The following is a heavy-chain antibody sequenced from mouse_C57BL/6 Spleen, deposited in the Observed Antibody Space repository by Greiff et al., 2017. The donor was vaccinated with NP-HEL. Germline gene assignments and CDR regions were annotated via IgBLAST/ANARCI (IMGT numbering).Heavy chain of an antibody. CDR2: INPGSGGT. CDR3: ARYYYGSSQYFDV. V-gene: IGHV1-54*01. D-gene: IGHD1-1*01. J-gene: IGHJ1*03. Sequence: QVQLQQSGAELVRPGTSVKVSCKASGYAFTNYLIEWVKQRPGQGLEWIGVINPGSGGTNYNEKFKGKATLTADKSSSTAYMQLSSLTSEDSAVYFCARYYYGSSQYFDVWGTGTTVTVSS. CDR1: GYAFTNYL.